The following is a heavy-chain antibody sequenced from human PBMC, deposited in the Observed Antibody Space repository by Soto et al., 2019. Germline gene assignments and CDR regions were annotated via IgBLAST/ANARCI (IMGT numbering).Heavy chain of an antibody. Sequence: ASVKVSCKASGYTFTSYGISWVRQAPGQGLEWMGWISAYNGNTNYAQKLQGRVTITADESTSTAYMELSSLRSEDTAVYYCARDSSGPPFDYWGQGTLVTVSS. V-gene: IGHV1-18*01. D-gene: IGHD6-19*01. CDR1: GYTFTSYG. J-gene: IGHJ4*02. CDR2: ISAYNGNT. CDR3: ARDSSGPPFDY.